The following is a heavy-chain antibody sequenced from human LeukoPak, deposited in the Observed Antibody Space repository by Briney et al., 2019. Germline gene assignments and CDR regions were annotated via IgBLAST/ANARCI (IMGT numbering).Heavy chain of an antibody. V-gene: IGHV1-18*01. CDR3: ARDIYSNYGYYYGMDV. D-gene: IGHD4-11*01. Sequence: ASVKVSCKTSGYTFTSHGINWLRQAPGQGLEWMGWVSGYSGNTDYAQKLQGRVTMTTDTSTSTAYMELRSLRSDDTAVYYCARDIYSNYGYYYGMDVWGQGTTVTVSS. J-gene: IGHJ6*02. CDR1: GYTFTSHG. CDR2: VSGYSGNT.